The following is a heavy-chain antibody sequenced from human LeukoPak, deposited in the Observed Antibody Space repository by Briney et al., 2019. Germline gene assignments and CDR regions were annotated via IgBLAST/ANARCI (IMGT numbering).Heavy chain of an antibody. V-gene: IGHV4-34*01. D-gene: IGHD1-1*01. J-gene: IGHJ4*02. CDR2: INHSGST. Sequence: PSETLSLTCAVYGGSFSGYYWSWIRQPPGKGLEWIGEINHSGSTNYNPSLKSRVTISVDTSKNQFSLKLSSVTAADTAVYYCARLPRWNSFDYWGQGTLVTVSS. CDR1: GGSFSGYY. CDR3: ARLPRWNSFDY.